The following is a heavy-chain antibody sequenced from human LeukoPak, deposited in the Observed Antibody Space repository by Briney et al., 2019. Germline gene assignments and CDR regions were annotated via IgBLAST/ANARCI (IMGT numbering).Heavy chain of an antibody. CDR3: AIDPNWGTHS. CDR2: IGNNGGGI. CDR1: GFTFSTYT. Sequence: GGSLRLSCAASGFTFSTYTMYWIRHPPGKRLEWVSIIGNNGGGIHYADSVKGRFTISRDNFKNALYLQMNSLRVEDTAVYYCAIDPNWGTHSWGQGVLVTVSS. V-gene: IGHV3-23*01. J-gene: IGHJ4*02. D-gene: IGHD7-27*01.